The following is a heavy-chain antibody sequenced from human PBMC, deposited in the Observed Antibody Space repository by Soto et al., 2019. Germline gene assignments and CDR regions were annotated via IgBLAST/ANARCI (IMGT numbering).Heavy chain of an antibody. Sequence: SETLSLTCTVYGGSISSSSYYWGWIRQPPXKGLEWIGSIYYSGSTYYNPSLKSRVTISVDTSKNQFSLKLSSVTAADTAVYYCARHGNPSIAARRGNYYYGMDVWGQGTTVTVSS. J-gene: IGHJ6*02. D-gene: IGHD6-6*01. CDR2: IYYSGST. V-gene: IGHV4-39*01. CDR1: GGSISSSSYY. CDR3: ARHGNPSIAARRGNYYYGMDV.